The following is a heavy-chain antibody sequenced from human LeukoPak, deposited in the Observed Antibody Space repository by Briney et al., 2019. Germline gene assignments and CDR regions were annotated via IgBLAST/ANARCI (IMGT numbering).Heavy chain of an antibody. CDR3: ARVVVTATSKPSFDY. Sequence: ASVKVSCKASGYTFTSYGISWVRQAPGQGLEWMGWISAYNGNTNYAQKLQGRVTMTTDTSTSTAYMELRSLRSDDTAVYYCARVVVTATSKPSFDYWGQGTLVTVSS. V-gene: IGHV1-18*01. CDR1: GYTFTSYG. CDR2: ISAYNGNT. J-gene: IGHJ4*02. D-gene: IGHD2-21*02.